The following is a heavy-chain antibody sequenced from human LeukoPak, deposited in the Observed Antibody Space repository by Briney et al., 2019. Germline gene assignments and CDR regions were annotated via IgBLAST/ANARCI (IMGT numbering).Heavy chain of an antibody. Sequence: SETLSLTCAVYGGSFSGYYWTWIRQPPGKGLEWIGEINHSGSTNYSPSLKSRVTISIDTSKNHFSLKLSSVTAADTAVYYCARSYYRVELVYYWGQGTLVTVSS. V-gene: IGHV4-34*01. J-gene: IGHJ4*02. CDR2: INHSGST. CDR3: ARSYYRVELVYY. D-gene: IGHD3-10*01. CDR1: GGSFSGYY.